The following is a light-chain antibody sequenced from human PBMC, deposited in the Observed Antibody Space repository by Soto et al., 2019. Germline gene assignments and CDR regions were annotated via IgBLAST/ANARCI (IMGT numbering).Light chain of an antibody. CDR1: SSNIGSNT. V-gene: IGLV1-44*01. Sequence: VLTQPPSASGTPGQRVTISCSGSSSNIGSNTVDWYQQLPGTAPKLLIYSNNQRPSGVPDRFSGSKSGTSASLAISGLQSEDEADYYCAGWDDSLNGPVFGGGTKLTVL. CDR2: SNN. CDR3: AGWDDSLNGPV. J-gene: IGLJ3*02.